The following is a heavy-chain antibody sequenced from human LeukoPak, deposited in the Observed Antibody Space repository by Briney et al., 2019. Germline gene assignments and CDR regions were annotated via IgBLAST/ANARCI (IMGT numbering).Heavy chain of an antibody. D-gene: IGHD6-13*01. Sequence: PGGSLRLSCAASGFTFSSYAMHWVRQALGKGLEWVAVISYDGSNKYYADSVNGRFTISRDNSKNTLYLQMNSLRAEDTAVYYCARDPAAAGTGEFDYWGQGTLVTVSS. CDR3: ARDPAAAGTGEFDY. J-gene: IGHJ4*02. CDR1: GFTFSSYA. V-gene: IGHV3-30-3*01. CDR2: ISYDGSNK.